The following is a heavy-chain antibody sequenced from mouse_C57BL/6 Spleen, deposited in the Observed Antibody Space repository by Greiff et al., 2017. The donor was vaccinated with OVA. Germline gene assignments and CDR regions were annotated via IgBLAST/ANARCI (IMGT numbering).Heavy chain of an antibody. V-gene: IGHV5-16*01. CDR2: INYDGSST. J-gene: IGHJ1*03. CDR3: ARDLGDWYFDV. D-gene: IGHD4-1*01. CDR1: GFTFSDYY. Sequence: EVQLVESEGGLVQPGSSMKLSCTASGFTFSDYYMAWVRQVPEKGLEWVANINYDGSSTYYLDSLKSRFIISRDNAKNILYLQMSSLKSEDTATDYCARDLGDWYFDVWGTGTTVTVSS.